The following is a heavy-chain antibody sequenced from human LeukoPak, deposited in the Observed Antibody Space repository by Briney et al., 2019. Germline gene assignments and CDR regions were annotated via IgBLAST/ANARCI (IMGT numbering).Heavy chain of an antibody. V-gene: IGHV4-30-2*01. J-gene: IGHJ3*02. D-gene: IGHD4-23*01. Sequence: SETLSLTCAVSGGSISSGGYSWSWIRQPPGKGLEWIGYMYHSGSTYYNPSLKSRVTISVDRSKSQFSLIVSSVTAADTAVYYCARADYGGAFDIWGQGAMVTVSS. CDR3: ARADYGGAFDI. CDR2: MYHSGST. CDR1: GGSISSGGYS.